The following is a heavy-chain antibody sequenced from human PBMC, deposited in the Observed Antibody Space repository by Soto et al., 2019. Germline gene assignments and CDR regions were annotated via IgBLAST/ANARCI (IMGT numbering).Heavy chain of an antibody. J-gene: IGHJ3*02. CDR3: ARAPQQWLVAGAFDI. CDR2: ISAYNGNT. Sequence: QVQLVQSGAEVKKPGASVKVSCKASGYTFTSYGISWVRQAPGQGLEWMGWISAYNGNTNYAQKLQGRVTVTTDTSTSTAYMEPRSLRSDDTAVDFCARAPQQWLVAGAFDIWGQGTMVTVSS. CDR1: GYTFTSYG. D-gene: IGHD6-19*01. V-gene: IGHV1-18*01.